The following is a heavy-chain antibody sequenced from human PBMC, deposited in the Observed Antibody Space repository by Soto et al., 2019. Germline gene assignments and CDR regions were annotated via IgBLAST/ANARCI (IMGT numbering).Heavy chain of an antibody. CDR2: IITLFGTA. CDR1: GGTFSSHS. V-gene: IGHV1-69*01. J-gene: IGHJ4*02. CDR3: AREVGYGDFSAALLD. D-gene: IGHD4-17*01. Sequence: VQLMRSGAEVKQPGSSVKVSCKASGGTFSSHSINWVRQAPGQGLEWMGGIITLFGTANYAQNFQGRVTITADQSTSTAYMELNSLRSDDTAVYYCAREVGYGDFSAALLDWGQGTLVTVSS.